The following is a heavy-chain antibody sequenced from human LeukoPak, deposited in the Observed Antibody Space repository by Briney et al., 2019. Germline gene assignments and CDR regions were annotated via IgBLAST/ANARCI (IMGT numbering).Heavy chain of an antibody. CDR2: IIPIFGTA. J-gene: IGHJ6*03. V-gene: IGHV1-69*05. CDR1: GGTFSSYA. D-gene: IGHD6-13*01. Sequence: ASVKVSCKASGGTFSSYAISWVRQAPGQGLEWMGGIIPIFGTANYAQKFQGRVTITTDESTSTAYMELSSLRSEDTAVYYCARGRPDSSSWGYGDYYYYMDVWGKGATVTVSS. CDR3: ARGRPDSSSWGYGDYYYYMDV.